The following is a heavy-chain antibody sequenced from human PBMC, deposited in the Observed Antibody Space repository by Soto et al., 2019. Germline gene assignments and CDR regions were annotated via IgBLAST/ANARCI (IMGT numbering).Heavy chain of an antibody. V-gene: IGHV3-30*18. Sequence: QVQLVESGGGVVQPGRSLRLSCPASGFTFNNYGMHWVRQAPGKGLEWVATISNDGSDKYYADSVKGRLTISRDNSKNTVYLQMNSLRAEETAVYYCAKDQGIAASHGIDWGQGTMVTVSS. CDR1: GFTFNNYG. D-gene: IGHD6-13*01. CDR3: AKDQGIAASHGID. J-gene: IGHJ3*01. CDR2: ISNDGSDK.